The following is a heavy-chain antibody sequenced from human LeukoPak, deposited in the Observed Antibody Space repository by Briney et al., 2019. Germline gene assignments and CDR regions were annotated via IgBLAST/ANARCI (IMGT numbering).Heavy chain of an antibody. CDR3: ARERSGSEIFARSFDI. CDR2: IYHRGST. J-gene: IGHJ3*02. Sequence: KTSETLSLTCAVSGGSISSSNWWSWVRQPPGKGLEWIGEIYHRGSTNYNPSLKSRITISVDKSKNQFSLKLSSVTAADTAVYYCARERSGSEIFARSFDIWGQGTMVTVSS. V-gene: IGHV4-4*02. D-gene: IGHD3-3*01. CDR1: GGSISSSNW.